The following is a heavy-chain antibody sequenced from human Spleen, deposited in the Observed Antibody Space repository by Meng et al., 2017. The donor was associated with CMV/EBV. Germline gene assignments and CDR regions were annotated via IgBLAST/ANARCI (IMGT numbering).Heavy chain of an antibody. J-gene: IGHJ4*02. CDR1: GGSISNYY. D-gene: IGHD1-26*01. CDR2: IYSSGSA. Sequence: SETLSLTCTVSGGSISNYYWSWIRQPPGKGLESIAYIYSSGSANYNPSLESRVTMTVDTSKNQFSLKLSSVTAADTAVYYCARGGGVEGSYFYFDYWGQGTLVTVSS. V-gene: IGHV4-59*01. CDR3: ARGGGVEGSYFYFDY.